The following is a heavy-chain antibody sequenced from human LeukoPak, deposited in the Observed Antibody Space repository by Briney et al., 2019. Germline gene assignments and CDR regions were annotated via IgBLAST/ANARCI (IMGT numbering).Heavy chain of an antibody. J-gene: IGHJ4*02. D-gene: IGHD6-19*01. Sequence: PSRTLSLTCTVSGGSVSFYYSSWIRQPPGGGLGWIRYIYYSASNSHNPSLKSRVTISVGTSTNQFYLKLSSVAAADTDVYDSARVPSSGWYYFDYWGQGSLVTVSS. CDR1: GGSVSFYY. V-gene: IGHV4-59*02. CDR2: IYYSASN. CDR3: ARVPSSGWYYFDY.